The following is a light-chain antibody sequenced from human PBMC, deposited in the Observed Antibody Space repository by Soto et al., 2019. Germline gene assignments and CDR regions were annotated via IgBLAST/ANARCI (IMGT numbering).Light chain of an antibody. CDR3: QQRRNWPPLT. V-gene: IGKV3-11*01. Sequence: EIVFTQSPATLSLSPGERATLSCSASQSVSSYLAWYQQKPGQAPRLLIYDASNSATGITARFSGSGAGTAFTLTISSLEPEDFAVYYCQQRRNWPPLTFGGGTKVEIK. CDR1: QSVSSY. CDR2: DAS. J-gene: IGKJ4*01.